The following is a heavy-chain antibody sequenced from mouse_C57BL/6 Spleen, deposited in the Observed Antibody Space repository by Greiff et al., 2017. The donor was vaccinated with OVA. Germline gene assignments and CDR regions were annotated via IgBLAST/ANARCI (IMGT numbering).Heavy chain of an antibody. D-gene: IGHD2-3*01. CDR2: ISYDGSN. V-gene: IGHV3-6*01. J-gene: IGHJ2*01. CDR1: GYSITSGYY. Sequence: EVKVEESGPGLVKPSQSLSLTCSVTGYSITSGYYWNWIRQFPGNKLEWMGYISYDGSNNYNPSLKNRISITRDTSKNQFFLKLNSVTTEDTATYYCARDDDGYYWGQGTTLTVSS. CDR3: ARDDDGYY.